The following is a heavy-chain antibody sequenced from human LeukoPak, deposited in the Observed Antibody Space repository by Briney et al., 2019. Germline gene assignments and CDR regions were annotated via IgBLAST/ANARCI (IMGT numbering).Heavy chain of an antibody. CDR2: ISAYNGNT. V-gene: IGHV1-18*01. D-gene: IGHD3-3*01. Sequence: ASVKVSCKASGYTFTSYGISWVRQAPGQGLEWMGWISAYNGNTNYAQKLQGRVTTTTDTSTSTAYMELRSLRSDDTAVYYCARSKEWLLGEYNWFDPWGQGTLVTVSS. CDR1: GYTFTSYG. CDR3: ARSKEWLLGEYNWFDP. J-gene: IGHJ5*02.